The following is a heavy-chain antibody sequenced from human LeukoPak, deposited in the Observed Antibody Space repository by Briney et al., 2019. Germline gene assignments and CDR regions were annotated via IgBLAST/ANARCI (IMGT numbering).Heavy chain of an antibody. D-gene: IGHD6-13*01. J-gene: IGHJ4*02. CDR3: ARRSSSWFQVDY. Sequence: PSETLSLTCTVSGGSISSSSYYWGWIRQPPGKGLEWIGSIYYSGSTYYNPSLKGRVTISVDTSKNQFSLKLSSVTAADTAVYYCARRSSSWFQVDYWGQGTLVTVSS. CDR1: GGSISSSSYY. V-gene: IGHV4-39*01. CDR2: IYYSGST.